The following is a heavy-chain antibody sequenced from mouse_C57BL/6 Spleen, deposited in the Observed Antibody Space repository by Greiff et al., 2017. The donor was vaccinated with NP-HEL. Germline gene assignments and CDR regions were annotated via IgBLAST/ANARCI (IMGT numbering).Heavy chain of an antibody. Sequence: QVQLKESGAELVRPGASVTLSCKASGYTFTDYEMHWVKQTPVHGLEWIGAIDPETGGTAYNQKFTGKAILTADKSSSTAYMELRSLTSEDSAVYYCTRGDGYYEGTDWGKGTTLTVSS. V-gene: IGHV1-15*01. CDR1: GYTFTDYE. CDR3: TRGDGYYEGTD. J-gene: IGHJ2*01. D-gene: IGHD2-3*01. CDR2: IDPETGGT.